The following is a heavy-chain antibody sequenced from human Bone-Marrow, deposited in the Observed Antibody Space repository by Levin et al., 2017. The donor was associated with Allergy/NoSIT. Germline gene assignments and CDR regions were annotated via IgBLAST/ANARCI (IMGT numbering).Heavy chain of an antibody. CDR3: ARQFWASAGIDPFDY. D-gene: IGHD6-13*01. Sequence: SETLSLTCSVSGDSISTSDYYWAWIRQPPGKGLEWIGSIYYDGNIYYNPSLKSRATISGDTSKNQFSLRLSSVTAADTALYYCARQFWASAGIDPFDYWGQGTLVTVSS. CDR1: GDSISTSDYY. J-gene: IGHJ4*02. CDR2: IYYDGNI. V-gene: IGHV4-39*01.